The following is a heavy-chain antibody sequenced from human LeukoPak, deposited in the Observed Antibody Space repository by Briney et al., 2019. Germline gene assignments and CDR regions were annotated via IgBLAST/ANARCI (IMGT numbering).Heavy chain of an antibody. CDR1: GYTFTSYG. CDR2: ISAYNGNT. D-gene: IGHD3-3*01. CDR3: ARDKDFGVASAAFDI. J-gene: IGHJ3*02. Sequence: GASVKVSCKASGYTFTSYGISWVRQAPGQGLEWMGWISAYNGNTNYAQKLQGRVTMTTDTSTSTAYMELSSLRSEDTAVYYCARDKDFGVASAAFDIWGQGTMVTVSS. V-gene: IGHV1-18*01.